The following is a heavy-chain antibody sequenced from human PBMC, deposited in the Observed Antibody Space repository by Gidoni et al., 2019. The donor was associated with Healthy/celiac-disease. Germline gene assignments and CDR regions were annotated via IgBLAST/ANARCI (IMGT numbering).Heavy chain of an antibody. CDR2: IYSGGST. CDR1: GFTGRGTY. Sequence: EVQLAPSGGGLVQPGGSLRPSWPPPGFTGRGTYMSWVRQAPGKGLEWVSVIYSGGSTYYADSVKGRFTISRDNSKNTLYLQMNSLRAEDTAVYYCAAPRDGSYRAGIYYGMDVWGQGTTVTVSS. D-gene: IGHD1-26*01. CDR3: AAPRDGSYRAGIYYGMDV. V-gene: IGHV3-66*01. J-gene: IGHJ6*02.